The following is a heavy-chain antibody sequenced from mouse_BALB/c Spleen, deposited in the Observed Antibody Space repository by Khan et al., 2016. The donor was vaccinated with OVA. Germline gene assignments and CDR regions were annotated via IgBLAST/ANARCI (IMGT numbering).Heavy chain of an antibody. Sequence: VQLQQSGPELVKPGASVKMSCKASGYTFTSYVIHWVKQKPGQGLEWIGYIYPYNDDTKYNEKFKGKATLTSDKSSSTAYMELNSLTSEDSAVYVFARNYRSAVYFDYWGQGTTLTVSS. CDR3: ARNYRSAVYFDY. CDR1: GYTFTSYV. V-gene: IGHV1S136*01. J-gene: IGHJ2*01. CDR2: IYPYNDDT. D-gene: IGHD2-14*01.